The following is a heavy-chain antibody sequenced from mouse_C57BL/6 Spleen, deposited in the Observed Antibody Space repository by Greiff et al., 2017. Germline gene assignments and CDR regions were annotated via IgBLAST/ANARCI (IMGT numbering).Heavy chain of an antibody. CDR3: AREPLRRVYYYAMDY. V-gene: IGHV1-80*01. CDR1: GYAFSSYW. J-gene: IGHJ4*01. D-gene: IGHD2-12*01. Sequence: VQLQQSGAELVKPGASVKISCKASGYAFSSYWMNWVKQRPGQGLEWIGQIYPGDGDTNYNGKFKGKATLTADKSSSTAYMQLSSLTSEDSAVYFCAREPLRRVYYYAMDYWGQGTSVTVSS. CDR2: IYPGDGDT.